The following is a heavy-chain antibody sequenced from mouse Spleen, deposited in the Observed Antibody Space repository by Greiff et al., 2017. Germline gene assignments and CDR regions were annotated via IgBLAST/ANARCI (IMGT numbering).Heavy chain of an antibody. J-gene: IGHJ2*01. CDR2: ISSGGSYT. CDR1: GFSFSSYG. CDR3: ATQTLYGISYDYFDY. V-gene: IGHV5-6*01. D-gene: IGHD1-1*01. Sequence: EVMLVESGGDLVKPGGSLKLSCAASGFSFSSYGMSWVRQTPDKRLEWVATISSGGSYTYYPDSVKGRFTIPRDNAKNTLYLQMSSLKSEDAAMYFCATQTLYGISYDYFDYWGHGTTLTVSS.